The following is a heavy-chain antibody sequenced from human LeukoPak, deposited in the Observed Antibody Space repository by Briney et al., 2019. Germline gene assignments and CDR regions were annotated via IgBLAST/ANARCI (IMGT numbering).Heavy chain of an antibody. J-gene: IGHJ4*02. CDR1: GFTFSLYW. D-gene: IGHD6-25*01. CDR3: AKERRDGYPDLDY. CDR2: IKQDGSEK. Sequence: GGSLRLSCAASGFTFSLYWMNWVRRAPGKGLEWVANIKQDGSEKNYVDSVKGRFTISRDNSKNTVYLQMNSLRAEDTAVYYCAKERRDGYPDLDYWGQGTLVTVSS. V-gene: IGHV3-7*03.